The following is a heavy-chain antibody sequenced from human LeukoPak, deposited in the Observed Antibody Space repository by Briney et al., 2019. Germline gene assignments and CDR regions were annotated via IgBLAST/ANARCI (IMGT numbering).Heavy chain of an antibody. V-gene: IGHV3-23*01. CDR2: ISGGGGTS. CDR3: AKDLGDNLVVVSFQH. Sequence: PGGSLRLSCAASGFSFDSHAMNWVRQAPGKGLEWVAVISGGGGTSYYADSVKGRFAISRDNSKNTLYLEMNSLRVEDTAVYYCAKDLGDNLVVVSFQHWGQGTPVIVSS. D-gene: IGHD2-15*01. CDR1: GFSFDSHA. J-gene: IGHJ1*01.